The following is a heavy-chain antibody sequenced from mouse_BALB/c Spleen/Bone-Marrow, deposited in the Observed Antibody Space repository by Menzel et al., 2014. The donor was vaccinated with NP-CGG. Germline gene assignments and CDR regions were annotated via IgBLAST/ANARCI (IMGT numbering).Heavy chain of an antibody. CDR2: ISSGGSYT. J-gene: IGHJ2*01. CDR3: ARQENWALDY. Sequence: DVQLVESGGGLVKPGGSLKLSCAASRFTFXNYAMSWVRQTPEKRLEWVATISSGGSYTYYPDSVKGRFTISRDNAQNTLYLQMSSLRSEDTAMYFCARQENWALDYWGQGTTLTVSS. CDR1: RFTFXNYA. D-gene: IGHD4-1*01. V-gene: IGHV5-9-3*01.